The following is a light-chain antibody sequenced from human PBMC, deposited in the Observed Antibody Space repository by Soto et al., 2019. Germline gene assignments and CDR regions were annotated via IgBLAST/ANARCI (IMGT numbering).Light chain of an antibody. CDR1: QTVNSDY. Sequence: EIVLTQSPCTLSLYPGETATLSCRASQTVNSDYLVWFQQRPGQAPRLLIFATSRRATDIPDRFSGSGSGTDFTLTISRLEPEDFAVYYCQQYGNSPQTLGQGTKV. J-gene: IGKJ1*01. V-gene: IGKV3-20*01. CDR3: QQYGNSPQT. CDR2: ATS.